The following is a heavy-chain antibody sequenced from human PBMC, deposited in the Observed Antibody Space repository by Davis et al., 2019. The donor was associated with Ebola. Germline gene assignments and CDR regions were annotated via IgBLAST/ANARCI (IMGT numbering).Heavy chain of an antibody. V-gene: IGHV4-34*01. CDR3: ARVDYDFWSGSKWWFDP. J-gene: IGHJ5*02. Sequence: SETLSLTCAVYGGSFSGYFWSWIRQPPEKGLEWIGEISHHNGYTNYNPSLKSRVTISVDTSKNQFSLKLSSVTAADTAVYYCARVDYDFWSGSKWWFDPWGQGTLVTVSS. D-gene: IGHD3-3*01. CDR2: ISHHNGYT. CDR1: GGSFSGYF.